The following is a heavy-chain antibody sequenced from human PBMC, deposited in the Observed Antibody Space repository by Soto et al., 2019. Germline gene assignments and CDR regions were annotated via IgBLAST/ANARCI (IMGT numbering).Heavy chain of an antibody. J-gene: IGHJ6*02. CDR2: INAGNGNT. CDR1: GYTFTSYA. Sequence: QVQLEQSGAEVKKPGASVKVSCKASGYTFTSYAMHWVRQAPGQRLEWMGWINAGNGNTKYSQKFQGRVTITRDTSASTAYMELSSLRSEDTAVYYCASPSAGSYYTIRDYYGMDVWGQGTTVTVSS. V-gene: IGHV1-3*01. CDR3: ASPSAGSYYTIRDYYGMDV. D-gene: IGHD3-10*01.